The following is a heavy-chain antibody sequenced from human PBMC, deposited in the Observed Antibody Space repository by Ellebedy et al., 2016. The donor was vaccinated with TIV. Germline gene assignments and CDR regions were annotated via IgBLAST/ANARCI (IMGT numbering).Heavy chain of an antibody. CDR2: IKQDGSEK. CDR3: AKEGQYGGCWYWGYFDL. V-gene: IGHV3-7*01. Sequence: GGSLRLSCAASGFTFSSYWMSWVRQAPGKGLEWVANIKQDGSEKYYVDSVKGRFTISRDNAKNSLYLQMNSLRAEDTAVDYCAKEGQYGGCWYWGYFDLWGRGTLVTVSS. CDR1: GFTFSSYW. D-gene: IGHD6-13*01. J-gene: IGHJ2*01.